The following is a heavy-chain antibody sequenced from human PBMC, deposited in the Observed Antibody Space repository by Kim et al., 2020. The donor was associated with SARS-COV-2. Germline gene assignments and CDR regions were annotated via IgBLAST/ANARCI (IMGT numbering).Heavy chain of an antibody. J-gene: IGHJ4*02. CDR3: AFYGSGSYFDY. CDR2: IIPILGIA. Sequence: SVKVSCKASGGTFSSYAISWVRQAPGQGLEWMGRIIPILGIANYAQKFQGRVTITADKSTSTAYMELSSLRSEDTAVYYCAFYGSGSYFDYWGQGTLVTVSS. V-gene: IGHV1-69*04. D-gene: IGHD3-10*01. CDR1: GGTFSSYA.